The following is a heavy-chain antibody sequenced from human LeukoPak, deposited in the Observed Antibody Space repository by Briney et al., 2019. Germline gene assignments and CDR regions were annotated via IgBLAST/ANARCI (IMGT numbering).Heavy chain of an antibody. D-gene: IGHD2-15*01. CDR3: ARARIGYCSGGSCQGWFDP. J-gene: IGHJ5*02. Sequence: SETLSLTCAVYGGSFSGYYWSWIRQPPGKGLEWIGEINHSGSTNYNPSLKSRVTISVDTSKNQFSLKLSSVTAADTAVYYCARARIGYCSGGSCQGWFDPWGQGTLVTVSS. V-gene: IGHV4-34*01. CDR1: GGSFSGYY. CDR2: INHSGST.